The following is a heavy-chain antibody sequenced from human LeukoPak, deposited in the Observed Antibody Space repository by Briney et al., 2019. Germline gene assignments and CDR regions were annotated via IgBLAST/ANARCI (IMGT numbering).Heavy chain of an antibody. J-gene: IGHJ4*02. D-gene: IGHD2-15*01. CDR2: INHSGST. CDR1: GGSFSGYY. V-gene: IGHV4-34*01. Sequence: PSETLSLTCAVYGGSFSGYYWSWIRQPPGKGLEWIGEINHSGSTNYNPSLKSRVTISVDTSKNQFSLKLSSVTAADTAVYYCARASLSIGGYSSFDYWGQGILVTVSS. CDR3: ARASLSIGGYSSFDY.